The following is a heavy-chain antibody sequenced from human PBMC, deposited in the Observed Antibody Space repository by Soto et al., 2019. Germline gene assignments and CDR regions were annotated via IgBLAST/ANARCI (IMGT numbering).Heavy chain of an antibody. CDR2: VYYSGST. CDR1: GDSFSSYY. V-gene: IGHV4-59*01. CDR3: ARELVGLFDY. J-gene: IGHJ4*02. D-gene: IGHD6-13*01. Sequence: QVQLQESGPGLVKPSETLSLTCTVSGDSFSSYYWSWIRQPPGKGLEWIGYVYYSGSTNYNPSLKSRVTISVDTSKNQFSLKLNSVTAADTAVYYCARELVGLFDYWGQGTLVIVSS.